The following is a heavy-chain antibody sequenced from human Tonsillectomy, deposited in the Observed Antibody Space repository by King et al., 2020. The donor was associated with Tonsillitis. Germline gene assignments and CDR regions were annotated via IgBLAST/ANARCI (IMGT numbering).Heavy chain of an antibody. CDR2: MYYSGST. Sequence: QLQESGPGLVKPSETLSLTCTVSGGSISSSTYYWGWIRQPPGKGLEWIGSMYYSGSTYCNPSLKSRVTISVDTSKNQFSLKVSSVTAADTAAYYCARQPRDGYNWWFFDLWGRGTLVTVSS. CDR1: GGSISSSTYY. D-gene: IGHD5-24*01. V-gene: IGHV4-39*01. CDR3: ARQPRDGYNWWFFDL. J-gene: IGHJ2*01.